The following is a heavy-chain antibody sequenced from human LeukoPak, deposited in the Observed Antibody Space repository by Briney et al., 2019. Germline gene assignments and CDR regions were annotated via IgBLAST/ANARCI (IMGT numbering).Heavy chain of an antibody. J-gene: IGHJ4*02. CDR3: AREDGGGNPFDY. CDR2: ISAYNGNT. V-gene: IGHV1-18*01. D-gene: IGHD4-23*01. CDR1: GYTSTSYG. Sequence: ASVKVSCKASGYTSTSYGISWVRQAPGQGLEWMGWISAYNGNTNCAQKLQGRVTMTTDTSTSTAYMELRSLRADDTAVYYCAREDGGGNPFDYWGQGTLVTVSS.